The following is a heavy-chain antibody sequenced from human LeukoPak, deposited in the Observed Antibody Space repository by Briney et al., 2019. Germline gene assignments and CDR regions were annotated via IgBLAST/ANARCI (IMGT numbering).Heavy chain of an antibody. Sequence: SVKVSCKASGYTFSDYTINWVRQAPGQGLEWMGGIIPIFGTANYAQKFQGRVTITADKSTSTAYMELSSLRSEDTAVYYCARGDVDTAMATSDYYYYYMDVWGKGTTVTVSS. V-gene: IGHV1-69*06. CDR1: GYTFSDYT. J-gene: IGHJ6*03. CDR3: ARGDVDTAMATSDYYYYYMDV. D-gene: IGHD5-18*01. CDR2: IIPIFGTA.